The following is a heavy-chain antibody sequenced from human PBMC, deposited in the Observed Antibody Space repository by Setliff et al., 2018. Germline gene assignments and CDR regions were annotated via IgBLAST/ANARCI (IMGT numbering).Heavy chain of an antibody. Sequence: GGSLRLSCAASGFTFSSYWMHWVRQAPGKGLEWVGRIKSKTDGGTTDYAAPVKGRFTISRDDSKNTLYLQMNSLRAEDTAVYYCARDASSSSSELDYWGQGTLVTVSS. CDR2: IKSKTDGGTT. D-gene: IGHD6-6*01. J-gene: IGHJ4*02. V-gene: IGHV3-15*05. CDR3: ARDASSSSSELDY. CDR1: GFTFSSYW.